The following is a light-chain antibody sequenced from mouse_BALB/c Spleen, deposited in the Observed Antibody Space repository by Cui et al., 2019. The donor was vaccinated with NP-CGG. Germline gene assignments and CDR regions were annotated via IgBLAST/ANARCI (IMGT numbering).Light chain of an antibody. CDR1: TGAVTTTNH. J-gene: IGLJ1*01. V-gene: IGLV1*01. CDR3: ALWYSNHWV. Sequence: AAVTPESALTTSPGETVTLTCRSSTGAVTTTNHANWVQEKPDHLFTGLIGGTNNRAPGVPARFSGSLIGDKAALTITGAQTEDEAIYFCALWYSNHWVFGGGTKLTVL. CDR2: GTN.